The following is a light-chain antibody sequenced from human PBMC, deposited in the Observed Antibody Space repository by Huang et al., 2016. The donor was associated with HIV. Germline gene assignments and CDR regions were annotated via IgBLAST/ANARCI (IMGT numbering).Light chain of an antibody. CDR3: QQSYSAPIT. CDR1: QSISSY. Sequence: DIQMTQSPSSLSTSVGDRVTITCRASQSISSYLNWDQQKPGKAPKLLISAASSLQSGVPSRFSGSGSGTDFTLTITSLQPEDFATYYCQQSYSAPITFGQGTRLEIK. CDR2: AAS. J-gene: IGKJ5*01. V-gene: IGKV1-39*01.